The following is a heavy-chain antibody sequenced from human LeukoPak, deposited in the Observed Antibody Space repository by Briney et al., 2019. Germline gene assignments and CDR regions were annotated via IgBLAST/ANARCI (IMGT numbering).Heavy chain of an antibody. CDR2: IYYSGST. CDR1: GGSISSSNW. J-gene: IGHJ5*02. D-gene: IGHD3-22*01. CDR3: ARPSSGYSPFDP. Sequence: PSGTLSLTCAVSGGSISSSNWWSWVRQPPGKGLEWIGSIYYSGSTYYNPSLKSRVTISVDTSKNQFSLKLSSVTAADTAVYYCARPSSGYSPFDPWGQGTLVTVSS. V-gene: IGHV4-4*02.